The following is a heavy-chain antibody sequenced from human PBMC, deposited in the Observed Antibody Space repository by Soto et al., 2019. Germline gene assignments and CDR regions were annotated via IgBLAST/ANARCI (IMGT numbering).Heavy chain of an antibody. J-gene: IGHJ6*02. CDR2: IRSKAYGGTT. D-gene: IGHD6-13*01. V-gene: IGHV3-49*04. CDR3: TREAATSYYYYGMDV. Sequence: PGGSLRLPCTASGFTFGDYAMSWVRQAPGKGLEWVGFIRSKAYGGTTEYAASVKGRFTISRDDSKSIAYLQMNSLKTEDTAVYYCTREAATSYYYYGMDVWGQGTTVTVSS. CDR1: GFTFGDYA.